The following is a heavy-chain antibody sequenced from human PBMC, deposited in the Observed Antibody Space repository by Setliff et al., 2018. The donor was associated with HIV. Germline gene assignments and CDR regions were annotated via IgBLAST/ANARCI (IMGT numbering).Heavy chain of an antibody. CDR2: INPAGNHT. CDR3: ARGMDYYDTSGYYQYYFDY. J-gene: IGHJ4*02. CDR1: GYTFTSYY. V-gene: IGHV1-46*01. D-gene: IGHD3-22*01. Sequence: ASVKVSCKASGYTFTSYYIHWVRQAPGQGLEWMGVINPAGNHTSYAQKFQGRLTMTRDTSTNTVYMELSSLRYDDTAVYYCARGMDYYDTSGYYQYYFDYWGQGTLVTVSS.